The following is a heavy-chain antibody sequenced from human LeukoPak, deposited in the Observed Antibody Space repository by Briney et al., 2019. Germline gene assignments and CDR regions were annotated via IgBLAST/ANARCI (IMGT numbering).Heavy chain of an antibody. J-gene: IGHJ4*02. Sequence: PSQTLSLTCTVSGGSISSGDYYWSWIRQPPGKGLEWIGYIYYSGSTYYNPSLKSRVTISVDTSKNQSSLKLRSVTAADTAVYYCASGYSGSPLDYWGQGTLVTVSS. CDR1: GGSISSGDYY. V-gene: IGHV4-30-4*08. CDR3: ASGYSGSPLDY. D-gene: IGHD1-26*01. CDR2: IYYSGST.